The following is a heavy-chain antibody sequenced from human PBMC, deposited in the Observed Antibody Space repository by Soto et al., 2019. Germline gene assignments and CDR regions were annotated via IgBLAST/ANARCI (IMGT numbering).Heavy chain of an antibody. CDR2: IKTKRKSYTT. CDR1: GFTFSDHY. J-gene: IGHJ4*02. V-gene: IGHV3-72*01. Sequence: EVQLVESGGVLVQPGGSLRLSCAASGFTFSDHYMDWVRQAPGKGLEWVGRIKTKRKSYTTQYAASVTGRFTISRDDSRNSLYLQMESLKADDTAVYYCAGYIVATKYLDYWGQGTLVTVSS. CDR3: AGYIVATKYLDY. D-gene: IGHD5-12*01.